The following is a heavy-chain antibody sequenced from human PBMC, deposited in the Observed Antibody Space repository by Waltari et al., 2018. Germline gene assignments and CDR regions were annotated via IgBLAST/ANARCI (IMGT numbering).Heavy chain of an antibody. CDR1: GFPITSTSHY. D-gene: IGHD5-12*01. CDR2: VSYRGTT. J-gene: IGHJ3*01. CDR3: ATYIGASVGTAAFDV. Sequence: QLQLPESGPRLARPSETLSLVSSVSGFPITSTSHYWAWIRPSPGQGLEWSVTVSYRGTTYISPSLKSRVSVSRDTSKNQVSLILGSVTAADMAVYYCATYIGASVGTAAFDVWGQGTMVTVSS. V-gene: IGHV4-39*01.